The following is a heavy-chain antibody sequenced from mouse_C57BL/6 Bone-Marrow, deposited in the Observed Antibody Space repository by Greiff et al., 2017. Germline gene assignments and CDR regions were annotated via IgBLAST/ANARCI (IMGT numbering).Heavy chain of an antibody. CDR2: IDPSDSYT. CDR3: ARSTVVATDYFDY. V-gene: IGHV1-69*01. Sequence: QVQLKQPGAELVMPGASVKLSCKASGYTFTSYWMHWVKQRPGQGLEWIGEIDPSDSYTNYNQKFKGKSTLTVDKSSSTAYMQLSSLTSEDSAVCYCARSTVVATDYFDYWGQGTTLTVSS. CDR1: GYTFTSYW. J-gene: IGHJ2*01. D-gene: IGHD1-1*01.